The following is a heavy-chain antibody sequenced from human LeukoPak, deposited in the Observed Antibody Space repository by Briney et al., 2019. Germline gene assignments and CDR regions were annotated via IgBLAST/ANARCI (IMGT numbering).Heavy chain of an antibody. D-gene: IGHD6-25*01. CDR3: ASKPLTSSIAAVDH. CDR1: GGSISSYY. CDR2: IYSSGST. J-gene: IGHJ4*02. V-gene: IGHV4-4*07. Sequence: KPSETLSLTCTVSGGSISSYYWSWIRQPAGKGLEWIGRIYSSGSTNYNPSLKSRVTISVDTSKNQLSLKLTSVTAADTAVYYCASKPLTSSIAAVDHWGQGTLVTVSS.